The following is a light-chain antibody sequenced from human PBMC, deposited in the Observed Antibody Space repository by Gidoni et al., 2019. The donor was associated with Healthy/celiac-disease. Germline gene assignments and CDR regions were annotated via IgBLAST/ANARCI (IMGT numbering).Light chain of an antibody. CDR3: QQYYSYPRT. V-gene: IGKV1-8*01. CDR2: AAS. J-gene: IGKJ2*01. Sequence: AIRITQSPSSLSASTGDRVTITCRASQGISSYLAWDQQKPGKAPKRLIYAASTLQSGVPSRCSGSGSGTDFTLTISCLQSEDFATYYCQQYYSYPRTFGQGTKLEIK. CDR1: QGISSY.